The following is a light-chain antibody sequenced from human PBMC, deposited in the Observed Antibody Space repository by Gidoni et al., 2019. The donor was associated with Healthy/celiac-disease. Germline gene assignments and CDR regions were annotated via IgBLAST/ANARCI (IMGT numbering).Light chain of an antibody. CDR2: DAS. Sequence: DIHMTQSPSSLSASVGDRVTITCQASQDISNYLNWYQQKPGKAPKLLIYDASNLETGVPSRFSGRGSGTDFTFTISSLQPEDIATYYCQQYDNLPITFGQGTRLEIK. V-gene: IGKV1-33*01. CDR3: QQYDNLPIT. CDR1: QDISNY. J-gene: IGKJ5*01.